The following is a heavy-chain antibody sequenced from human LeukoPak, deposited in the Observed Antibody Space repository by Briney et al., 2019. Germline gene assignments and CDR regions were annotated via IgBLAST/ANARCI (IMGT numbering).Heavy chain of an antibody. CDR3: AKAPMGSMDV. V-gene: IGHV3-30*18. CDR2: ISYDGSNK. Sequence: GGSLRLSCAASGFTFSSYGMRWVRQAPGKGLEWVAVISYDGSNKYYADSVKGRFTISRDNSKNTLYLQMNSLRAEDTAVYYCAKAPMGSMDVWGQGTTVTVSS. CDR1: GFTFSSYG. D-gene: IGHD3-10*01. J-gene: IGHJ6*02.